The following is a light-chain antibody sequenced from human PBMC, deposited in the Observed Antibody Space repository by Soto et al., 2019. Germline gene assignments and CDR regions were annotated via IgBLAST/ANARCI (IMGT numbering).Light chain of an antibody. CDR1: SSDVGGYNS. V-gene: IGLV2-14*03. CDR2: EVS. J-gene: IGLJ1*01. Sequence: QSALTQPASVSGSPGQSITVSCTGTSSDVGGYNSVPWYQQHPGKPPKLIIYEVSNRPSGVSDRFSGSKSGNTASLTTSGLQAEDEADYYCSSYTSTSSYVFATGTKVTVL. CDR3: SSYTSTSSYV.